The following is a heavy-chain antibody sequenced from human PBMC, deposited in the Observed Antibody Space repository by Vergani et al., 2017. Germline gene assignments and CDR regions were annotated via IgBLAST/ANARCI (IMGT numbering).Heavy chain of an antibody. CDR3: SRANYGSGSYSGYNGFDP. D-gene: IGHD3-10*01. CDR2: INHSGST. CDR1: GGSFSGYY. J-gene: IGHJ5*02. Sequence: QVQLQQWGAGLLKPSETLSLTCAVYGGSFSGYYWSWIRQPPGKGLEWIGEINHSGSTNYNPSLKSRVTISVDTSKNQFSLKLSSVTAADTAVYYWSRANYGSGSYSGYNGFDPWGQGTLVTVSS. V-gene: IGHV4-34*01.